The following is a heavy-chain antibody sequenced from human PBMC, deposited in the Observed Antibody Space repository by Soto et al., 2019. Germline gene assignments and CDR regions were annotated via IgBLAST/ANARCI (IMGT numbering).Heavy chain of an antibody. D-gene: IGHD3-10*01. J-gene: IGHJ5*02. CDR2: INPNSGGT. V-gene: IGHV1-2*02. CDR1: GYTFTGYY. Sequence: GASVKVSCKASGYTFTGYYMHWVRQAPGQGLEWMGWINPNSGGTNYAQKFQGRVTMTRDTSISTAYMELSRLRSDDTAVYYCAREERGWFGDRDNWFDPWGQGTLVTV. CDR3: AREERGWFGDRDNWFDP.